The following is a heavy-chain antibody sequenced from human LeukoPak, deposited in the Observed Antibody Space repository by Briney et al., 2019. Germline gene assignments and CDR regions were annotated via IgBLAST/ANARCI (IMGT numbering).Heavy chain of an antibody. CDR3: ARNNGMDV. Sequence: PGGSLRLSCAASGFTLSNHWMTWVRQAPGRGPEWVANVNRDGSETYYLDSVKGRFTISKDNAENSLYLRMNSLRAEDTALYHCARNNGMDVCGQGTTVIVSS. V-gene: IGHV3-7*03. CDR2: VNRDGSET. J-gene: IGHJ6*02. CDR1: GFTLSNHW.